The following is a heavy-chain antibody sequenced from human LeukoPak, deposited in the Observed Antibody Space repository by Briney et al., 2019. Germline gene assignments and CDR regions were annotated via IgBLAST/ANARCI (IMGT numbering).Heavy chain of an antibody. CDR2: ISSSSSYI. CDR3: ATDREGYFDY. CDR1: GCTFSSYS. J-gene: IGHJ4*02. V-gene: IGHV3-21*01. Sequence: GGSLRLSCAASGCTFSSYSMNWVRQAPGKGLEWVSSISSSSSYIYYADSVKGRFTISRDNAKNSLYLQMNSLRAEDTAVYYCATDREGYFDYWGQGTLVTVSS.